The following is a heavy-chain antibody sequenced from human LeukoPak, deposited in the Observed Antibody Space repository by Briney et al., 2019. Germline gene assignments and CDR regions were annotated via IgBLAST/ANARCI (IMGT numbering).Heavy chain of an antibody. V-gene: IGHV3-43*02. Sequence: GGSLRISCPASGFMFDDYAMHWVRQVPGRGLEWVSLISGDGVSSFYADSVRGRFTISRDNNNNSLSLQLHSLTAEDTAFYYCAREQFSHTSDYFDNWGQGILVTVSS. CDR2: ISGDGVSS. CDR1: GFMFDDYA. D-gene: IGHD5-24*01. CDR3: AREQFSHTSDYFDN. J-gene: IGHJ4*02.